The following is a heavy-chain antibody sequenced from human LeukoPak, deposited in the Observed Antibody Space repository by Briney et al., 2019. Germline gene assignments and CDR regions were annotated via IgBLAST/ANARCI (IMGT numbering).Heavy chain of an antibody. Sequence: GGSLRLSCAASGFNLRSYAMSWVRQAPGKGLEWVSGISGSGGSTYYADSVKGRFTISRDNSKNTLFLQMNSLRAEDTGVYYCAKDHYWSIDYWGRGTLVTVSS. CDR3: AKDHYWSIDY. J-gene: IGHJ4*02. CDR1: GFNLRSYA. D-gene: IGHD3-3*01. V-gene: IGHV3-23*01. CDR2: ISGSGGST.